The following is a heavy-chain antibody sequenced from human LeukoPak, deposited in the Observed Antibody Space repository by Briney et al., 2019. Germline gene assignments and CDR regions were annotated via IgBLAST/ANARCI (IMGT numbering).Heavy chain of an antibody. V-gene: IGHV3-21*01. Sequence: GGSLRLSCAASGFTFSSYRMNWVRQAPGKGLEWVSSISSSSDYMYYADSLKGRFTISRDDAKNSLYLQMNSLRAEDTAVYYCARDRTGTPSSWFDPWGQGTLVTVSS. J-gene: IGHJ5*02. D-gene: IGHD1-7*01. CDR2: ISSSSDYM. CDR3: ARDRTGTPSSWFDP. CDR1: GFTFSSYR.